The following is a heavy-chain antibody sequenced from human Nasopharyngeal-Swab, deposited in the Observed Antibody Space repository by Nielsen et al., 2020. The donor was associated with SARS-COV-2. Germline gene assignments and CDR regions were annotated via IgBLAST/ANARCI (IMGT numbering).Heavy chain of an antibody. CDR3: ASQLGHPDS. CDR1: GFTFSSHW. J-gene: IGHJ4*02. V-gene: IGHV3-74*01. D-gene: IGHD2-2*01. Sequence: GGSLRLSCAASGFTFSSHWMHWVRQAPGKGLVWVSRISEDGGITTYADSVKGRFTISRDNAKNTLFLQMHSLRADDTAIYYCASQLGHPDSWGQGTLVTVSS. CDR2: ISEDGGIT.